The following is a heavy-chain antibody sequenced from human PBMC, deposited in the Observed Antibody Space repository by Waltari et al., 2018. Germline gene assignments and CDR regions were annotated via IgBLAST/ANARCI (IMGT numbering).Heavy chain of an antibody. CDR1: GFSFNTYV. V-gene: IGHV3-33*01. CDR3: ATGGKTLAGRPLDN. Sequence: QVQLVESGGGVVQPGRSLRLSCAASGFSFNTYVMHWVRQAPGKGLEWVAVIWYDGSVKYYADSVKGRFTISRDNSKNTLYLQLNSLRAEDTAVYYCATGGKTLAGRPLDNWGQGSLVTVSS. J-gene: IGHJ4*02. D-gene: IGHD6-6*01. CDR2: IWYDGSVK.